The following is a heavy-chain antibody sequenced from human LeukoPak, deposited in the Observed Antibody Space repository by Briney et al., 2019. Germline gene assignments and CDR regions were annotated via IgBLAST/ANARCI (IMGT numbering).Heavy chain of an antibody. Sequence: GGSLRLPCAASGFTFSSYAMSWVRQAPGKGLEWVSAISGSGGSTYYADSVKGRFTISRDNSKNTLYLQMNSLRAEDTAVYYCAKVPGIAARPDYFDYWGQGTLVTVSS. D-gene: IGHD6-6*01. CDR2: ISGSGGST. CDR3: AKVPGIAARPDYFDY. J-gene: IGHJ4*02. CDR1: GFTFSSYA. V-gene: IGHV3-23*01.